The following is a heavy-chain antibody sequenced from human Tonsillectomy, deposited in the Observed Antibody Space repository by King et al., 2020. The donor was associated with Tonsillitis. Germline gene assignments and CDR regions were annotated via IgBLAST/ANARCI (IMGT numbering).Heavy chain of an antibody. J-gene: IGHJ4*02. CDR2: IYPGDSDT. V-gene: IGHV5-51*01. D-gene: IGHD6-19*01. CDR3: ATTNRRAGSGWYWIGPFAY. CDR1: GNIFSNYW. Sequence: QLVQSGVEVKKPGESLRISCKASGNIFSNYWIGWVRQMPGKGLEWMGIIYPGDSDTRYSPSFQGQVTISADKSITTAYLQWSSLKATDTAMYYCATTNRRAGSGWYWIGPFAYWGQGTLVTVSS.